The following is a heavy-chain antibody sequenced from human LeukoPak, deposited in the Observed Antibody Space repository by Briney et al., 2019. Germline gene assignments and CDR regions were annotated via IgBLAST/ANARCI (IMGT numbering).Heavy chain of an antibody. Sequence: SETLSLTCTVSGGSISSYYWSWIRQPPGKGLEWIGYIYYSGSTNYNPSLKSRVTISVDTSKNQFSLKLSSVTAADTAVYYCARHRGYCSGGSRPDYYYYGMDVWGQGTTVTVSS. CDR1: GGSISSYY. V-gene: IGHV4-59*08. D-gene: IGHD2-15*01. CDR2: IYYSGST. J-gene: IGHJ6*02. CDR3: ARHRGYCSGGSRPDYYYYGMDV.